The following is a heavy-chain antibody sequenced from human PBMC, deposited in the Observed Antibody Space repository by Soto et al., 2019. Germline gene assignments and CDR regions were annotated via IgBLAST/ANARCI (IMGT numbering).Heavy chain of an antibody. CDR3: AKIRMVTAMFKMDV. CDR1: GFTFSDYA. Sequence: GSLRLSCATSGFTFSDYAMHWVRQAPGQGLEWVAAISFDGSNTYYADSLTGRFTISRDPSKNTLYLDMNSLRPEDTAVYYCAKIRMVTAMFKMDVWGQGTTVTVSS. J-gene: IGHJ6*02. D-gene: IGHD2-21*02. CDR2: ISFDGSNT. V-gene: IGHV3-30*18.